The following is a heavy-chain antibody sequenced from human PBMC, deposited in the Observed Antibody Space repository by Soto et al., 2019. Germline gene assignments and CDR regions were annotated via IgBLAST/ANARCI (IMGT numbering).Heavy chain of an antibody. CDR1: GFTFSSYG. Sequence: QVQLVESGGGVVQPGRSLRLSCAASGFTFSSYGMHWVRQAPGKGLEWVAVIWYDGSNKYYADSVKGRFTISRDNSKNTLYLQMNSLRAEDTAVYYCARDTPGGDFDYWGPGTLVTVSS. J-gene: IGHJ4*02. CDR3: ARDTPGGDFDY. CDR2: IWYDGSNK. V-gene: IGHV3-33*01.